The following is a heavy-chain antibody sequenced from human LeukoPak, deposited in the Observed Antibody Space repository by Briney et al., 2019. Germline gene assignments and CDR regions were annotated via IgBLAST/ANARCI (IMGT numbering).Heavy chain of an antibody. V-gene: IGHV4-39*01. CDR2: SYYSGST. J-gene: IGHJ2*01. CDR1: SGSISSSSYC. CDR3: ARLVTINTVTTARYWYFDL. D-gene: IGHD4-17*01. Sequence: PSETLSLTCTVSSGSISSSSYCWGWIRQPPGKRLEWVGSSYYSGSTYYNTSLKSRVTISVDTSKNQFSLKLSSVTAADTAVYFCARLVTINTVTTARYWYFDLWGRGTLVTVSS.